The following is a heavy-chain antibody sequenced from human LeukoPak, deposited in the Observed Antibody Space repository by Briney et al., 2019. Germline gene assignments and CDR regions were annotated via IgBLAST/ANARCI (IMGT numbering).Heavy chain of an antibody. CDR3: ARPSSGGVNH. Sequence: GGSLRLSCAVSGLTVCSYMSWVRRAPGKGLEWVSVIYSGGSIYYADSVKGRFTISRDKSKNTLYLQMNSLRAEDTAVYYCARPSSGGVNHWGQGTLVTVSS. D-gene: IGHD3-10*01. CDR2: IYSGGSI. V-gene: IGHV3-66*04. CDR1: GLTVCSY. J-gene: IGHJ5*02.